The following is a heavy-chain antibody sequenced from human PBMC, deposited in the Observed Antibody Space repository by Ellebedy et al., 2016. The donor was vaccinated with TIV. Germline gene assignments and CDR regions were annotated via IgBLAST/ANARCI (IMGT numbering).Heavy chain of an antibody. D-gene: IGHD1-14*01. Sequence: WESLKISCKTSGYSFARYWIGWVRQMPGRGLEGMGVIYPDGAVITYSPSFQGRVTISADKSISTAYLQWGSLKASDTAMYYCVRYEGYELAGIDYWGQGTLVTVSS. CDR1: GYSFARYW. V-gene: IGHV5-51*01. J-gene: IGHJ4*02. CDR2: IYPDGAVI. CDR3: VRYEGYELAGIDY.